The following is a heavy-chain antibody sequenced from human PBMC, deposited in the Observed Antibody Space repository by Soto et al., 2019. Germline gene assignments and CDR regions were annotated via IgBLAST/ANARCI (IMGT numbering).Heavy chain of an antibody. J-gene: IGHJ4*02. CDR3: ARDRPPRGYSYGSHFDS. CDR2: ISAYNGNT. V-gene: IGHV1-18*01. CDR1: GYTFTSYG. Sequence: GASVKVSCKASGYTFTSYGISWVRQAPGQGLEWMGWISAYNGNTNYAQKLQGRVTMTTDTSTSTAYMELRSLRSDDTAVYYCARDRPPRGYSYGSHFDSWGQRTQVTVSS. D-gene: IGHD5-18*01.